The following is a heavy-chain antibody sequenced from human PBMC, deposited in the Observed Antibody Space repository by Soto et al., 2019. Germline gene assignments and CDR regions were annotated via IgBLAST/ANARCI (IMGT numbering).Heavy chain of an antibody. D-gene: IGHD3-22*01. CDR2: ISAYNGNT. CDR3: ARVGWGVYYDSSGPFDY. CDR1: GYTFTSYG. J-gene: IGHJ4*02. V-gene: IGHV1-18*01. Sequence: QVQLVQSGAEVKKPGASVKVSCKASGYTFTSYGISWVRQAPGQGLEWMGWISAYNGNTNYAQKLQGRVTMTTDTSTSTAYMELRRLRSDDTAVYYCARVGWGVYYDSSGPFDYWGQGTLVTVSS.